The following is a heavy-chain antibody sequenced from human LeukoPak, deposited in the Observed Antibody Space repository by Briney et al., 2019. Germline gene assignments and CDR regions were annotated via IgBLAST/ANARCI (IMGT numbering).Heavy chain of an antibody. V-gene: IGHV3-23*01. CDR3: ARDVIGVAAPDY. Sequence: PGGSLRLSCAASGFTFSSYAMTWVRQAPGKGLQWVSTISGSGASTYHADSVKGRFTVSRDNSKNTLYLQMNSLRAEDTAVYYCARDVIGVAAPDYWGQGTLVTVSS. CDR1: GFTFSSYA. CDR2: ISGSGAST. D-gene: IGHD2-21*01. J-gene: IGHJ4*02.